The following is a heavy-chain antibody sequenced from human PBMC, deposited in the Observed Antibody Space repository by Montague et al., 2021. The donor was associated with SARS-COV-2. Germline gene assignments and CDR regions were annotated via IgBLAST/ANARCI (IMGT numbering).Heavy chain of an antibody. CDR2: IDWDDDK. CDR1: GFSLSTSGMC. J-gene: IGHJ4*02. Sequence: PALVKPTQTLTLTRTFSGFSLSTSGMCVSWIRQPPGKALEWLTRIDWDDDKYYSTSLKTRLTISKDTSKNQVVLTMTNMDPVDTATYYCARLYYGSGSSPLDYWGQGTLVTVSS. D-gene: IGHD3-10*01. CDR3: ARLYYGSGSSPLDY. V-gene: IGHV2-70*11.